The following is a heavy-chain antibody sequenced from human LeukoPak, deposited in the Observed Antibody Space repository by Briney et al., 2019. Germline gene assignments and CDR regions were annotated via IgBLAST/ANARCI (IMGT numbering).Heavy chain of an antibody. CDR2: INPNSGGT. CDR1: GYTFTGYY. Sequence: GASVKVSCKASGYTFTGYYMHWVRQAPGQGLEWMGWINPNSGGTNYAQKFQGRVTMTRDTSISTAYMELSRLRSDDTAVYYCATGLGYGQHGWFDPWGQGTLVTVSS. J-gene: IGHJ5*02. V-gene: IGHV1-2*02. CDR3: ATGLGYGQHGWFDP. D-gene: IGHD5-12*01.